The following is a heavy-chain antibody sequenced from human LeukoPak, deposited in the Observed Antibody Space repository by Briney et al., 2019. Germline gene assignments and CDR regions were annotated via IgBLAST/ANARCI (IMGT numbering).Heavy chain of an antibody. V-gene: IGHV4-39*07. CDR2: IYYSGST. J-gene: IGHJ5*02. Sequence: SETLSLTCTVSGGSISSSSYYWDWIRQPPGKGLEWIGSIYYSGSTNYNPSLKSRVTMSVDTSKNQFSLKLSSVTAADTAVYYCARAYYDFWSEYNWFDPWGQGTLVTVSS. D-gene: IGHD3-3*01. CDR3: ARAYYDFWSEYNWFDP. CDR1: GGSISSSSYY.